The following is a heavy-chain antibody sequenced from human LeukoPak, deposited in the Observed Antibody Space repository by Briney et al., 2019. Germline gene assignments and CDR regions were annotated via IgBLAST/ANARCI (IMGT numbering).Heavy chain of an antibody. Sequence: PVGSLRLSCAASGFTFSSYWMHWVRQAPGKGLEWVSAISGSGGSTYYADSVKGRFTISRDNSKNTLYLQMNSLRAEDTAVYYCARSSSSYYYFDYWGQGTLVTVSS. J-gene: IGHJ4*02. CDR1: GFTFSSYW. V-gene: IGHV3-23*01. CDR3: ARSSSSYYYFDY. CDR2: ISGSGGST. D-gene: IGHD3-10*01.